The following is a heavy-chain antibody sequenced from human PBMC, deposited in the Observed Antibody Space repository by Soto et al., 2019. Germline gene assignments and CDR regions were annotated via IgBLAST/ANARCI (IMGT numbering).Heavy chain of an antibody. CDR2: ISGSGNSP. CDR1: GFTFSSYA. J-gene: IGHJ4*02. CDR3: AKELVAVAGTGCHY. D-gene: IGHD6-19*01. V-gene: IGHV3-23*01. Sequence: EVQLLESGGGLVQPGGSLRLCCAASGFTFSSYAMSWVRQAPGKGLEWVSVISGSGNSPHYADSVKGRFTISRDNSKNTLSLQMNSLRAEDTAVYYCAKELVAVAGTGCHYWGQGTLVTVSS.